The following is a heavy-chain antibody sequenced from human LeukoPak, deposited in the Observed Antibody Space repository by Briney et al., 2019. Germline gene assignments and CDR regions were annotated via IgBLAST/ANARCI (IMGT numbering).Heavy chain of an antibody. Sequence: ASVKVSCKASGYTFTSYDINWVRQATGQGFEWMGWMNPNSGNTGYAQKFQGRVTITRNTSISTAYMELSSLRSEDTAVYYCARGTTREYYFDFWGQGTLVTVSS. D-gene: IGHD1-26*01. J-gene: IGHJ4*02. CDR2: MNPNSGNT. V-gene: IGHV1-8*03. CDR3: ARGTTREYYFDF. CDR1: GYTFTSYD.